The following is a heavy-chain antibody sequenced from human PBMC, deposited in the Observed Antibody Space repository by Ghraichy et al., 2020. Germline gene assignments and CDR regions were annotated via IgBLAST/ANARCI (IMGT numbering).Heavy chain of an antibody. CDR3: ATPDYNYWSGYLPAGGMDV. J-gene: IGHJ6*02. CDR2: IAATTGDI. V-gene: IGHV3-48*02. CDR1: GFTFSSYS. Sequence: GGSLRLSCAASGFTFSSYSMNWVRQAPGKGLEWVSTIAATTGDIYYADSVKGRVTSSRDSAKNSLYLQLNSLRDEDTAVYYWATPDYNYWSGYLPAGGMDVWGQGTTVTVSS. D-gene: IGHD3-3*01.